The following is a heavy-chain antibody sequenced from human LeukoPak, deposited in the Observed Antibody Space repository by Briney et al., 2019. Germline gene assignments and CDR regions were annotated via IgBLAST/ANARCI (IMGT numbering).Heavy chain of an antibody. J-gene: IGHJ4*02. CDR3: ARDRSLTL. V-gene: IGHV4-59*01. CDR2: IYYSGSN. Sequence: AETLSLTCTVSGVSISRYYWSWIRQPPGKGLEGIGYIYYSGSNNYNPSLKSRVPISVDTYKNQCSLKLSSVTAADTAVHVCARDRSLTLWGQGNLVTVSS. CDR1: GVSISRYY.